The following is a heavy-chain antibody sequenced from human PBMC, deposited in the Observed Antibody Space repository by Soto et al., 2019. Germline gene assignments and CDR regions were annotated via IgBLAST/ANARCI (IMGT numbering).Heavy chain of an antibody. Sequence: SETLSLTCTVSGGSISSYYWSWIRQPPGKGLEWIGYIYYSGSTNYNPSLKSRVTISVDTSKNQFSLNLSSVTAADTAVCYCAISRIGVSRYYFDYWGRGTLVTVSS. CDR1: GGSISSYY. CDR3: AISRIGVSRYYFDY. CDR2: IYYSGST. D-gene: IGHD3-3*01. V-gene: IGHV4-59*01. J-gene: IGHJ4*02.